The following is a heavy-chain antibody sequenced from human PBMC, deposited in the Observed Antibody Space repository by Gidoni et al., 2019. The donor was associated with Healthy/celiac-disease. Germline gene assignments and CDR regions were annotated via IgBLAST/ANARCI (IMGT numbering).Heavy chain of an antibody. CDR2: IYYSGST. CDR3: ARVRFGEYGAFDI. J-gene: IGHJ3*02. CDR1: GGSISSYY. V-gene: IGHV4-59*01. Sequence: QVQLQESGPGLVKPSETLSLTCTVSGGSISSYYWSWIRQPPGKGLEWIGYIYYSGSTNYNPSLKSRVTISVDTSKNQFSLKLSSVTAADTAVYYCARVRFGEYGAFDIWGQGTMVTVSS. D-gene: IGHD3-10*01.